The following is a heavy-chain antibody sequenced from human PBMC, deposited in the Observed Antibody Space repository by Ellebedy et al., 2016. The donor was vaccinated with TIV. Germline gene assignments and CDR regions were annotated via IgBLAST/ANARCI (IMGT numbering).Heavy chain of an antibody. J-gene: IGHJ4*02. CDR2: INQSGRT. Sequence: GSLRLSCAVYGGSFSGYYWSWIRQPPGKGLEWIGEINQSGRTNYNPSLDKSRVTISVDTSKNQFSLRLSSVTAADTAVYYCAEGRSGWYYFDYWGQGTPVTVSS. D-gene: IGHD6-19*01. V-gene: IGHV4-34*01. CDR3: AEGRSGWYYFDY. CDR1: GGSFSGYY.